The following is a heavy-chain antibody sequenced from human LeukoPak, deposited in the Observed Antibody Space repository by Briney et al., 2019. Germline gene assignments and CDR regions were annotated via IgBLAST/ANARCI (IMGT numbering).Heavy chain of an antibody. D-gene: IGHD6-25*01. CDR2: ISYNGTT. CDR3: ARGWRLDAFDI. Sequence: SETLSLTCIVSGGSISRSTYFWGWIRQPPGKGLEWIGIISYNGTTYYNPSLKSRVTISVDTSKNQFSLKLSSVTAADTAVYYCARGWRLDAFDIWGQGTMVTVSS. J-gene: IGHJ3*02. CDR1: GGSISRSTYF. V-gene: IGHV4-39*07.